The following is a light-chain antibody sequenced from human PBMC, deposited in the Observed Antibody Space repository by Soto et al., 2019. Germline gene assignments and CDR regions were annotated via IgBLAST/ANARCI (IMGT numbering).Light chain of an antibody. CDR1: QSVSSSY. J-gene: IGKJ2*01. V-gene: IGKV3D-20*01. CDR2: DAS. Sequence: EIVLTQSPATLSLSPGERATLSCGASQSVSSSYLAWYQQKPVLAPRLLIYDASSRATGIPDRFSGSGSGTDFTLTISRLEPADFAVYYCQQYGSSPYTFGQGTKLEIK. CDR3: QQYGSSPYT.